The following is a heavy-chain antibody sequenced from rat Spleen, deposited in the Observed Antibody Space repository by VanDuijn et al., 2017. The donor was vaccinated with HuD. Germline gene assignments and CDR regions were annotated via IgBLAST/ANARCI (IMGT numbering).Heavy chain of an antibody. CDR2: TWIGGTT. D-gene: IGHD1-4*01. CDR3: AREAGLPFHYFDY. Sequence: QVQLKESGPVLVQASETLSLTCTVSGFSLSSYHVSWVRQPPGKGLEWMGVTWIGGTTAYNSLLKSRLSISRDTSKSQVFLKVNSLQTEDTATYFCAREAGLPFHYFDYWGQGVMVTVSS. CDR1: GFSLSSYH. J-gene: IGHJ2*01. V-gene: IGHV2-15*01.